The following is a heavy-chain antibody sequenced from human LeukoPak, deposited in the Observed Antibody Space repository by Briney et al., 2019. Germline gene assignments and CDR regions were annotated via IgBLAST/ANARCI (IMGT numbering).Heavy chain of an antibody. Sequence: SQTLSLTCAISGDSVSSNSPAWNWIRQSPSRGLEWLGRIYYRSKWYYEYAVSVKSRITINPDTSKNQFSLQLNSVTPEDTAVYYCARQGGAFDYWGQGTLVTVSS. D-gene: IGHD3-16*01. CDR3: ARQGGAFDY. CDR1: GDSVSSNSPA. CDR2: IYYRSKWYY. J-gene: IGHJ4*02. V-gene: IGHV6-1*01.